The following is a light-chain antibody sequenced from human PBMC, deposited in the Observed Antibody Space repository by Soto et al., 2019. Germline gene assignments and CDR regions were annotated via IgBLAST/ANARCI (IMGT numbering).Light chain of an antibody. CDR2: GVS. CDR1: KSLSSYY. CDR3: QQYATSLPWT. Sequence: EIVFTQSPGTLSLSPGERATLYCRASKSLSSYYLNWYQQKPRQAPRLLIYGVSSRATGIPDRFSGSGSGTDFTLTISGLEPEDFAMYYCQQYATSLPWTFGQGTKVEVK. J-gene: IGKJ1*01. V-gene: IGKV3-20*01.